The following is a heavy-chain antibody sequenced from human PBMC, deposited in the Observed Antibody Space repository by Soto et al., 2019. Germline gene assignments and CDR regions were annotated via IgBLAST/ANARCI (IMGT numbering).Heavy chain of an antibody. J-gene: IGHJ1*01. D-gene: IGHD2-21*02. CDR3: ARGGGNSVFGEYFQH. V-gene: IGHV4-59*01. CDR1: GGSISSYY. CDR2: IYYSGST. Sequence: TSETLSLTCTVSGGSISSYYWSWIRQPPGKGLEWIGYIYYSGSTNYNPSLKSRVTISVDTSKNQFSLKLSSVTAADTAVYYCARGGGNSVFGEYFQHWGHGTLVTVSS.